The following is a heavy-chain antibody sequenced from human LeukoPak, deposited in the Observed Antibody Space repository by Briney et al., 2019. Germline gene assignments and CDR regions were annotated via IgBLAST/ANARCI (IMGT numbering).Heavy chain of an antibody. CDR2: IYYSGST. CDR1: VGFIIRYY. Sequence: TSETLSLTCTVSVGFIIRYYWRWIRQPPGKGLEWIGYIYYSGSTNYNPSLKSRVTISVDTSKNQFSLKLSSVTAADTAVYYGARHGSWDYFDYWGQGTLVTVSS. J-gene: IGHJ4*02. CDR3: ARHGSWDYFDY. V-gene: IGHV4-59*08. D-gene: IGHD6-13*01.